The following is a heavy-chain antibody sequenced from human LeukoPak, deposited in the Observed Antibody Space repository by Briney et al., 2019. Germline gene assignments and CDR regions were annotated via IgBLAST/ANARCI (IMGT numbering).Heavy chain of an antibody. CDR1: GGTFSSYA. V-gene: IGHV1-69*05. J-gene: IGHJ4*02. CDR3: ARGSGHYDILTGYYSYDY. CDR2: IIPIFGTA. D-gene: IGHD3-9*01. Sequence: SVKVSCKASGGTFSSYAMSWVRQAPGQGLEWMGGIIPIFGTANYAQKFQGRVTITTDESTSTAYMELSSLRSEDTAVYYCARGSGHYDILTGYYSYDYWGQGTLVTVSS.